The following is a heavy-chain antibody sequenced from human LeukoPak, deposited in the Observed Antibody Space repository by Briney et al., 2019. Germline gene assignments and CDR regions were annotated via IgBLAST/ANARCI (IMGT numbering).Heavy chain of an antibody. J-gene: IGHJ4*02. CDR1: GFTFSSYA. CDR3: ARDTYYDFWSGYYTSGSDY. CDR2: ISGSGGST. Sequence: QPGGSLRLSCAASGFTFSSYAMSWVRQAPGKGLEWVSAISGSGGSTYYADSVKGRFTISRDNSKYTLYLQMNSLRAEDTAVYYCARDTYYDFWSGYYTSGSDYWGQGTLVTVSS. V-gene: IGHV3-23*01. D-gene: IGHD3-3*01.